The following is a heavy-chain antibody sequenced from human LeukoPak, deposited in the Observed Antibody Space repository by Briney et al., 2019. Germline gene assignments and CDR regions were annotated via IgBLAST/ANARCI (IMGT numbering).Heavy chain of an antibody. CDR3: AELGITMIGGV. V-gene: IGHV3-74*01. CDR2: INNDGTST. Sequence: GGSLRLSCAASGFTFSSNWMHWVRQAPGKGLVWVSRINNDGTSTTYAESVEGRFTISRDNAKNTLYLQMNSLRAEDTAVYYCAELGITMIGGVWGKGTTVTISS. D-gene: IGHD3-10*02. CDR1: GFTFSSNW. J-gene: IGHJ6*04.